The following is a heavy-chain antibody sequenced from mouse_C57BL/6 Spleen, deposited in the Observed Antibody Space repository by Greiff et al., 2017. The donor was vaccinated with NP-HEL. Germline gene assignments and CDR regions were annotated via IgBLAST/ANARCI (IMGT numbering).Heavy chain of an antibody. CDR1: GYTFTSYW. Sequence: QVQLQQPGAELVMPGASVKLSCKASGYTFTSYWMHWVKQRPGQGLEWIGEIDPSDSYTNYNQKFKVKSTLTVDKSSSTAYMQLSRLTSEDSAVYYCARFDGYYFDYWGQGTTLTVSS. D-gene: IGHD2-3*01. CDR2: IDPSDSYT. J-gene: IGHJ2*01. V-gene: IGHV1-69*01. CDR3: ARFDGYYFDY.